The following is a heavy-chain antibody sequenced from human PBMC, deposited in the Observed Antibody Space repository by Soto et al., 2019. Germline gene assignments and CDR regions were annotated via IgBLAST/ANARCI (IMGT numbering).Heavy chain of an antibody. Sequence: LSLTCPVSGGSISSYYWSWIRQPPGKGLEWIGYMYYGGRTNYNPSLKSRVTISVDTSKMQVSLKLSSVTAADTAVYFCARGTPSPLIVRSSRGPWFDPWGQGTLVTVSS. CDR1: GGSISSYY. J-gene: IGHJ5*02. D-gene: IGHD2-15*01. V-gene: IGHV4-59*08. CDR2: MYYGGRT. CDR3: ARGTPSPLIVRSSRGPWFDP.